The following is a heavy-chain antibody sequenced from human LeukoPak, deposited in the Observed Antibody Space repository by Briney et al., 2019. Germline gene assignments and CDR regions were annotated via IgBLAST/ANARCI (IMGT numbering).Heavy chain of an antibody. D-gene: IGHD5-12*01. CDR3: ARDGDSGYERIFDY. CDR2: ISSSSSYI. CDR1: GFTFSSYS. Sequence: GGSLWLSCTASGFTFSSYSMNWVRQAPGKGLEWVSSISSSSSYIYYADSVKGRFTISRDNAKNSLYLQMNSLRAEDTAVYYCARDGDSGYERIFDYWGQGTLVTLSS. J-gene: IGHJ4*02. V-gene: IGHV3-21*01.